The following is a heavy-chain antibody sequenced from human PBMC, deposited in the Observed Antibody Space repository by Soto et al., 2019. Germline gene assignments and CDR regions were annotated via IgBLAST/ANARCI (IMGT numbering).Heavy chain of an antibody. CDR3: AKDRPDYGDYGLLDY. D-gene: IGHD4-17*01. CDR1: GCTFSSYA. J-gene: IGHJ4*02. V-gene: IGHV3-30-3*01. CDR2: ISYDGSNK. Sequence: GGPLRLSCAASGCTFSSYAMRWVSQAQGKGLEWVAVISYDGSNKYYADSVKGRFTISRDNSKNTLYLQMNSLRAEDTAVYYCAKDRPDYGDYGLLDYWGQGTLVTVSS.